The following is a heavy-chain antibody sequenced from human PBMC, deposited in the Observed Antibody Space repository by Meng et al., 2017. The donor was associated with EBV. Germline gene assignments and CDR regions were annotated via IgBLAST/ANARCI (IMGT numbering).Heavy chain of an antibody. CDR1: GGTFRSDA. CDR2: LIPMSDAP. J-gene: IGHJ4*02. D-gene: IGHD3-10*01. CDR3: ASESGRGFTPDY. V-gene: IGHV1-69*01. Sequence: QVQLVQAGAEGKKPGSSVKVSCKTSGGTFRSDAVSWVRQAPGQGLEWMGGLIPMSDAPYYAQKFQDRVTITADESTSTRYMDLSGLRSEDTAVYYCASESGRGFTPDYWGQGTLVTVSS.